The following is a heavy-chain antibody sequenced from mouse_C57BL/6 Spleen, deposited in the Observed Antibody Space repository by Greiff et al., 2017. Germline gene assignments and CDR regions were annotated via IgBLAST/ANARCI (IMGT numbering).Heavy chain of an antibody. D-gene: IGHD2-4*01. CDR1: GYTFTSYW. CDR3: ARKLRRTTGWYCDV. CDR2: IHPNSGSS. V-gene: IGHV1-64*01. J-gene: IGHJ1*03. Sequence: QVQLKQPGAELVKPGASVKLSCKASGYTFTSYWMHWVKQRPGQGLEWIGMIHPNSGSSNYNEKFKSKATLTVDKSSSTAYMQLSSLTSEDSAVYYCARKLRRTTGWYCDVWGTGTTVTVSS.